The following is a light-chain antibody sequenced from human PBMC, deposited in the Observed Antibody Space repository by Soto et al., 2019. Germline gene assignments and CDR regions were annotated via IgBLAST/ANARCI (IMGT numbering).Light chain of an antibody. Sequence: DIPMTQSPSTVSASVGDAVTITCRASQSISTWLAWYQQKPGKAPNLLIYDASTLESGGPSGFSGSGSGTEFTLTISSLQPDDSATYYCQQYNSYPYNFGQGTKLEIK. CDR3: QQYNSYPYN. CDR1: QSISTW. V-gene: IGKV1-5*01. CDR2: DAS. J-gene: IGKJ2*01.